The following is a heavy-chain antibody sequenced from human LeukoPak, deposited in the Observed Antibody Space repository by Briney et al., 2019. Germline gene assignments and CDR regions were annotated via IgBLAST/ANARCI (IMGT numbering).Heavy chain of an antibody. Sequence: PSETLSLTCTVSGGSISSGSYFWGWIRQPPGKGLEWIGTIYYSGNTYYNPSLKSRVPISVDTSKNQFSLKLSSVTPADTAVSYYARQSVKLRVSGGGYFDYWGQGTLVTVSS. J-gene: IGHJ4*02. CDR3: ARQSVKLRVSGGGYFDY. CDR1: GGSISSGSYF. CDR2: IYYSGNT. D-gene: IGHD3-10*01. V-gene: IGHV4-39*01.